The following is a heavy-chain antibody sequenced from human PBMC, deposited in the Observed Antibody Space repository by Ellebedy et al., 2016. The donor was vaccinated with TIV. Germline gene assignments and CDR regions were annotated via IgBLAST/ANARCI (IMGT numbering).Heavy chain of an antibody. J-gene: IGHJ5*02. CDR1: GVTFSRYA. CDR2: LIPMYGKT. Sequence: AASVKVSCKASGVTFSRYAVSWVRQAPGQGLEWMGTLIPMYGKTHYAQKLQGRVTIAADESTNTAFMELSSLKSEDTAIYYGARGEYRNWSDPWGQGTLVTVSS. CDR3: ARGEYRNWSDP. V-gene: IGHV1-69*13. D-gene: IGHD3-10*01.